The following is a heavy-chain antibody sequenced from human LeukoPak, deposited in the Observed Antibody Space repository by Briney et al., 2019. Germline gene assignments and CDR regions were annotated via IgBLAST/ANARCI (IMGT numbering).Heavy chain of an antibody. CDR2: INPNRGDT. CDR1: GYTFTGYY. CDR3: ARGRWFGELDDAFDI. J-gene: IGHJ3*02. D-gene: IGHD3-10*01. V-gene: IGHV1-2*02. Sequence: ASVKVSCKASGYTFTGYYIHWVRQAPGQGLEWMGWINPNRGDTSYAQKFQGRVTMARDTSITTAYMELSRLRSDDTAVYFCARGRWFGELDDAFDIWGQGTMVTVSS.